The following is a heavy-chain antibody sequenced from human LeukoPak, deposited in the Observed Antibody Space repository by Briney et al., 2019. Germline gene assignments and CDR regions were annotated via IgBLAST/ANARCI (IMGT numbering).Heavy chain of an antibody. CDR2: IYYSGST. CDR3: ARELGY. D-gene: IGHD3-16*01. Sequence: SQTLSLTCTVSGGSISSGNYYWTWVRQPPGKGLEGIGQIYYSGSTYYNPSLESRVTISLDTSKNQFSMKLSSVTAADTAIYYCARELGYWGQGTLVTVSS. CDR1: GGSISSGNYY. V-gene: IGHV4-30-4*08. J-gene: IGHJ4*02.